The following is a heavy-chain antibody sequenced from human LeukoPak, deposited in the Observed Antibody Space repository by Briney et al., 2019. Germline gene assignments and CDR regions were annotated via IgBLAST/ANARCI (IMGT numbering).Heavy chain of an antibody. CDR3: ARDDGIGGPFDY. CDR2: IRYDGDTK. J-gene: IGHJ4*02. D-gene: IGHD4-23*01. Sequence: GGSLGLSCAASGFAFSKYGTYWVRQAPGKGLEWVAYIRYDGDTKYYADSVKGRFTISRDNSKNTLYLQMNSLRAEDTAVYYCARDDGIGGPFDYWGQGTLVTVSS. V-gene: IGHV3-30*02. CDR1: GFAFSKYG.